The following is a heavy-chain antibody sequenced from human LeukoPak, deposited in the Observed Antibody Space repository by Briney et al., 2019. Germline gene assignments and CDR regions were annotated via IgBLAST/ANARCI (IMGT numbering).Heavy chain of an antibody. J-gene: IGHJ4*02. V-gene: IGHV5-51*01. D-gene: IGHD2-2*01. CDR1: GYSFTNYW. CDR2: IYPGDSDT. CDR3: ARHLHCSSTSCYPDY. Sequence: GESLKISCKGSGYSFTNYWIGWVRQMPGKGLEWMGIIYPGDSDTRYSPSFQGQVTISADKSISTAYLQWSSLKASDTAMYYCARHLHCSSTSCYPDYWGQGTLVTVSS.